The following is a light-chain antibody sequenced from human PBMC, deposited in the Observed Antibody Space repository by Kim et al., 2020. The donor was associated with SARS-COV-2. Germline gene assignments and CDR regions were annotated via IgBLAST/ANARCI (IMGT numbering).Light chain of an antibody. CDR2: YDD. V-gene: IGLV1-36*01. CDR1: SSNIGNNA. CDR3: AAWDDSLNGPV. Sequence: QGVTISCSGSSSNIGNNAINWYQQLPGKAPKLLIYYDDLLPSGVSDRFSGSKSGTSASLAISGLQSEDEADYYCAAWDDSLNGPVFGGGTQLTVL. J-gene: IGLJ2*01.